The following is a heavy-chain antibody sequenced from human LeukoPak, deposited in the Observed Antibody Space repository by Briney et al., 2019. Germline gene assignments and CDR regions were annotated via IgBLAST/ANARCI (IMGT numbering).Heavy chain of an antibody. Sequence: SETLSLTCTVSGYSISSGYYWGWIRQPPGKGLEWIGSIYHSGSTYYNPSLKSRVTISVDTSKNQFSLKLSSVTAADTAIYHCARVYSSGWYQWFDPWGQGILVTVSS. CDR1: GYSISSGYY. CDR3: ARVYSSGWYQWFDP. V-gene: IGHV4-38-2*02. J-gene: IGHJ5*02. D-gene: IGHD6-19*01. CDR2: IYHSGST.